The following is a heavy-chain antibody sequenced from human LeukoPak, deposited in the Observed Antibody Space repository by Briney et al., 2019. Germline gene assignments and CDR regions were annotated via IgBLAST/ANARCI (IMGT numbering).Heavy chain of an antibody. CDR3: AAYNWNDPGYFDY. J-gene: IGHJ4*02. CDR1: GFTFSSYS. CDR2: INTVSNYI. D-gene: IGHD1-1*01. Sequence: GGSLRLSCAASGFTFSSYSMNWVRQAPGKGLEWVSSINTVSNYIYYADSVKGRFTISRDNSKNTLYLQMNSLRAEDTAVYYCAAYNWNDPGYFDYWGQGTLVTVSS. V-gene: IGHV3-21*04.